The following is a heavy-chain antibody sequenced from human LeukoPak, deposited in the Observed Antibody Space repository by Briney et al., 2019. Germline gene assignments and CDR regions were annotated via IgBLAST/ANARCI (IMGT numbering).Heavy chain of an antibody. CDR3: AREITYQHSSAYDY. V-gene: IGHV3-48*04. D-gene: IGHD3-22*01. CDR2: ISGVGSVN. J-gene: IGHJ4*02. CDR1: RFIFDNYG. Sequence: GGSLRLSRAASRFIFDNYGMTWVRQAPGKGLEWVSYISGVGSVNNYADSVKGRFTISRDNAKNSLYLEMNSLRAEDTALYFCAREITYQHSSAYDYWGQGTRVTVSS.